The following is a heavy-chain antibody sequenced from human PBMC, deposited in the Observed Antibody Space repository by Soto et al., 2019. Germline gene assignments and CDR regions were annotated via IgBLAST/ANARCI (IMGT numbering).Heavy chain of an antibody. Sequence: EVQLVESGGGLVQPGGSLRLSCEASGFTFRNYDMHWVRQGTGKGLEWVSGISDAGKPDYADSVEGRFTISRENAQNSFFLQMNSLRVGDTAVYYCARTDRDFYGLDVWGQGTTVIVSS. V-gene: IGHV3-13*05. CDR2: ISDAGKP. CDR3: ARTDRDFYGLDV. J-gene: IGHJ6*02. CDR1: GFTFRNYD.